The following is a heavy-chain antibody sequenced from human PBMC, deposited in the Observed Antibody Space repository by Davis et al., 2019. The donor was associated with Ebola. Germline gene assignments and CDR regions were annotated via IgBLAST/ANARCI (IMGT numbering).Heavy chain of an antibody. CDR1: GFTFDDYA. J-gene: IGHJ6*04. CDR2: ISWNSGSI. V-gene: IGHV3-9*01. CDR3: AKDSSSSSHYYYGMDV. D-gene: IGHD6-6*01. Sequence: GGSLRLSCAASGFTFDDYAMHWVRQAAGKGLEWVSGISWNSGSIGYADSVKGRFTISRDNAKNSLYLQMNSLRAEDTALYYCAKDSSSSSHYYYGMDVWGKGTTVTVSS.